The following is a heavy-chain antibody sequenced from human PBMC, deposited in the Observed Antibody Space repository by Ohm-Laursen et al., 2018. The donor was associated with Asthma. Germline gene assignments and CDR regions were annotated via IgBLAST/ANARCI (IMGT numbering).Heavy chain of an antibody. D-gene: IGHD3-22*01. J-gene: IGHJ4*02. Sequence: SLRLSCTASGFTFSSYGMHWVRQAPGKGLGCVAVISYDGSNKYYADSVKGRFTISRDNSKNTLYLQMNSLRAEDTAVYYCARDLYYYDSSGYYASFDYWGQGTLVTVSS. CDR2: ISYDGSNK. V-gene: IGHV3-30*03. CDR3: ARDLYYYDSSGYYASFDY. CDR1: GFTFSSYG.